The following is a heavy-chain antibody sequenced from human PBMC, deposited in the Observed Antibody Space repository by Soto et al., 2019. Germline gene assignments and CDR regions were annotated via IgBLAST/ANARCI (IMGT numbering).Heavy chain of an antibody. Sequence: ASVKVSCKASGGTFSSYTISWVRQAPGQGLEWMGRIIPILGIANYAQKFQGRVTITADKSTSTAYMELSSLRSEDTAVYYCARAGELSSFDYWGQGTLVTVSS. CDR3: ARAGELSSFDY. CDR2: IIPILGIA. V-gene: IGHV1-69*02. J-gene: IGHJ4*02. CDR1: GGTFSSYT. D-gene: IGHD1-26*01.